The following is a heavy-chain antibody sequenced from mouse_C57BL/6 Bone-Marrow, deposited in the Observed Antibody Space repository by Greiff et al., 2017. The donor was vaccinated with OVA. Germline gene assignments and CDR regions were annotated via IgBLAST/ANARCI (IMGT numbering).Heavy chain of an antibody. Sequence: QVQLQQSGAELVKPGASVKLSCKASGYTFTSYWMHWVKQRPGQGLEWIGYINPSSGYTKYNQKFKDKVTLTSDKSSSTAYMHLSSLTYEDSAVYYFARAVYYWYFDVWGTGTTVTVSS. V-gene: IGHV1-7*01. CDR1: GYTFTSYW. J-gene: IGHJ1*03. CDR3: ARAVYYWYFDV. D-gene: IGHD3-3*01. CDR2: INPSSGYT.